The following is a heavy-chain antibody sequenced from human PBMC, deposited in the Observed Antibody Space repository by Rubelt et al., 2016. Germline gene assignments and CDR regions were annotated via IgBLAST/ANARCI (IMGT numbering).Heavy chain of an antibody. D-gene: IGHD3-10*01. J-gene: IGHJ6*02. Sequence: EVQLVESGGGLVNPGGSLRLSCSASGFTFSSYAMHWVRQAPGKGLEWVANIKEDGSEKYYVDSVKGRFTITRDNARNTVYLEMSRLRSEDRAVYYCVRDRYASASGGMDVWGQGTTVTVSS. CDR2: IKEDGSEK. V-gene: IGHV3-7*01. CDR1: GFTFSSYA. CDR3: VRDRYASASGGMDV.